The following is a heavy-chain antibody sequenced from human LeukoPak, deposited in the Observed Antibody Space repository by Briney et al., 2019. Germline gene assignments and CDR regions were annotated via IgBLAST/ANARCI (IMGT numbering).Heavy chain of an antibody. CDR2: LDYSGST. J-gene: IGHJ4*02. CDR1: GGSITRYY. V-gene: IGHV4-59*08. Sequence: SETLSLTCTVSGGSITRYYWSWIRQPPGKGLEWIASLDYSGSTNYNPSLKSRVTVSVDTSKSQFSLKLSSVTAADTAVYFCARLILGATFPFDYWGLGTLVTVSS. CDR3: ARLILGATFPFDY. D-gene: IGHD1-26*01.